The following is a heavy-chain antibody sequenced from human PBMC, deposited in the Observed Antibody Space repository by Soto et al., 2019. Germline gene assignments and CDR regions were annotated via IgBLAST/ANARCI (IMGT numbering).Heavy chain of an antibody. J-gene: IGHJ6*02. CDR2: AYYRSKWIY. V-gene: IGHV6-1*01. D-gene: IGHD3-16*01. CDR3: AGVVWFRGMDV. Sequence: SQTLSLTCDISGDSVSSSSAAWNWIRQSPSRGLEWLGRAYYRSKWIYEYTVSMESRITINPDTSKNQFSLHIYSVTPEDTAVYYCAGVVWFRGMDVWGQGTPVTVSS. CDR1: GDSVSSSSAA.